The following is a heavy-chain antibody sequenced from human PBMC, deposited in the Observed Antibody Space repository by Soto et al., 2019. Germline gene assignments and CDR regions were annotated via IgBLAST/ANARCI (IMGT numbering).Heavy chain of an antibody. CDR1: GGSISSGDYY. CDR2: IYYSGST. Sequence: SETLSRTCTVSGGSISSGDYYWSWIRQPPGKGLEWIGYIYYSGSTYYNPSLKSRVTISVDTSKNQFPLKLSSVTAADTAVYYCAREIFSGDQYYFDYWGQGTLVTVSS. D-gene: IGHD4-17*01. V-gene: IGHV4-30-4*01. CDR3: AREIFSGDQYYFDY. J-gene: IGHJ4*02.